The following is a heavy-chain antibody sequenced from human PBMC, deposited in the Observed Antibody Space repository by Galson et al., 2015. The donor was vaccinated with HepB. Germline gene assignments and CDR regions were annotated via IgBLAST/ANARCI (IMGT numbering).Heavy chain of an antibody. Sequence: LSLTCTVSGASISSGHYYWSWIRQPAGKELEWIGRIYTRGSTNYNPSLTSRVTMSVDTSKNQFSLKLSSVTAADTAVYFCARAVDGYNPTSRFYYYYIDVWGKGTTVTVSS. V-gene: IGHV4-61*02. CDR1: GASISSGHYY. CDR3: ARAVDGYNPTSRFYYYYIDV. J-gene: IGHJ6*03. CDR2: IYTRGST. D-gene: IGHD5-24*01.